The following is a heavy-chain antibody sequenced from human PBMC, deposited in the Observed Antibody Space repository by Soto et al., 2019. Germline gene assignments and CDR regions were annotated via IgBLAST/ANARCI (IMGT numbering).Heavy chain of an antibody. CDR2: IYWNDAK. V-gene: IGHV2-5*01. CDR3: GHWSYSTGWSDY. CDR1: GLSLNTTAVG. J-gene: IGHJ4*02. Sequence: QITLKESGPTLVKPTQTLTLTCTLSGLSLNTTAVGVGWVRQPPGKALEWLAVIYWNDAKHYSPSLKSRLTLTKDTSKNQGVLTMTNMDPVDTATYYCGHWSYSTGWSDYRGQGALVTVSS. D-gene: IGHD6-19*01.